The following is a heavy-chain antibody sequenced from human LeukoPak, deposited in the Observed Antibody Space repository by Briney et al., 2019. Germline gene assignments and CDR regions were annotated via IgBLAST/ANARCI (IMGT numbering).Heavy chain of an antibody. D-gene: IGHD2-2*01. CDR3: ARVGTKVVVNYYRYHYMDV. V-gene: IGHV4-39*01. CDR2: IYYSGST. CDR1: GGSISSYY. J-gene: IGHJ6*03. Sequence: PSETLSLTCAVSGGSISSYYWGWIRQPPGKGLEWIGSIYYSGSTYYNPSLKSRVTISVDTSKNQFSLKLSSVTAADTAVYYCARVGTKVVVNYYRYHYMDVWGKGTTVTISS.